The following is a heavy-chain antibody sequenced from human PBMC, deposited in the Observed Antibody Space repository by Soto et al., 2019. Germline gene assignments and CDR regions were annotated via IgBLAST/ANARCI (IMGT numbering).Heavy chain of an antibody. V-gene: IGHV3-23*01. Sequence: GGSLRLSCAASGFTFSSYAMSWVRQAPGKGLEWVSAISGSGGSTYYADSVKGRFTISRDNSKNTLYLQMNSLRAEDTAVYYCANRPERVPLERHGMDVWGQGTTVTAP. CDR3: ANRPERVPLERHGMDV. D-gene: IGHD1-1*01. CDR1: GFTFSSYA. CDR2: ISGSGGST. J-gene: IGHJ6*02.